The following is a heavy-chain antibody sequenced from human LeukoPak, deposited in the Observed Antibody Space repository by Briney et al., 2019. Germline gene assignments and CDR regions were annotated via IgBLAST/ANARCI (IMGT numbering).Heavy chain of an antibody. Sequence: ASVKVSCKASGYTFTSYAMHWVRQAPGQRLEWMGWINAGNGNTKYSQKFQGRVTITRDTSASTAYMELSSLRSEDTAAYYCARDPGVGWFDPWGQGTLVTVSS. CDR3: ARDPGVGWFDP. CDR2: INAGNGNT. D-gene: IGHD3-10*01. V-gene: IGHV1-3*01. J-gene: IGHJ5*02. CDR1: GYTFTSYA.